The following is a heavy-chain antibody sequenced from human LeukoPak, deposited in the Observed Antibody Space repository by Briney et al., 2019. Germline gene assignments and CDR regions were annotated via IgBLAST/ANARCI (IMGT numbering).Heavy chain of an antibody. CDR2: INRDGSSA. V-gene: IGHV3-74*01. CDR1: GFTFSSYW. J-gene: IGHJ4*02. D-gene: IGHD3-3*01. CDR3: ASASRSGYDDH. Sequence: GGSLRLSCAASGFTFSSYWMHWVRQAPGKGLVWVSCINRDGSSATYADSVKGRFTISRDNAKNTLYLQMNSLSAEDTAVYYCASASRSGYDDHWGQGTLVTVST.